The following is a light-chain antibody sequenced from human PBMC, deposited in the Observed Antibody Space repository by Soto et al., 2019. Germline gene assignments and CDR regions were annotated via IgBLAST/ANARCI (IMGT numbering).Light chain of an antibody. CDR2: SAF. V-gene: IGKV1-39*01. Sequence: DVQMSLSPSSLSASIGDRVTITCRASQNIGSFLNWYQQKPGEDPRLLVYSAFRIQSGVPSRFNASGSGTDFTLSISSLQPEDFSTYYCQQGSTTPITFGLGTRLEIK. J-gene: IGKJ5*01. CDR3: QQGSTTPIT. CDR1: QNIGSF.